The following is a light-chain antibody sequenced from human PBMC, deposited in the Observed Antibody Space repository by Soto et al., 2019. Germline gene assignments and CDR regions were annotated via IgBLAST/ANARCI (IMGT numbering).Light chain of an antibody. CDR3: QQYNSYPWT. Sequence: DIQMTQSPSSLSASVGDRVTITCRVNRDISNYVAWFQQKPGKAPKPLIYAASILQSGVPSKFSGSGSGTDFTLTINSLQPEDFATYYCQQYNSYPWTYDQGTKVEIK. V-gene: IGKV1-16*02. J-gene: IGKJ1*01. CDR1: RDISNY. CDR2: AAS.